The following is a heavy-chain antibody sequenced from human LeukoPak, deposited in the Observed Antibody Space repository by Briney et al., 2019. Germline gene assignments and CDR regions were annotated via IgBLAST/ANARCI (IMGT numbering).Heavy chain of an antibody. J-gene: IGHJ4*02. CDR1: GFTFSSYD. CDR3: ARASVGFDY. V-gene: IGHV3-13*01. D-gene: IGHD1-26*01. CDR2: ITTAGDT. Sequence: GGSLRLSCAASGFTFSSYDMHWVRQATGKGLEWVSAITTAGDTYYPGSVKGRFTISRENAKNFLYLQMNSLRAGDTAVYYCARASVGFDYWGQGTLVTVSS.